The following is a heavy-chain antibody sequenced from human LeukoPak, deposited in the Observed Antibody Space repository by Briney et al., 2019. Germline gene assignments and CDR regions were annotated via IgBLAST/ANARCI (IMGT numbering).Heavy chain of an antibody. J-gene: IGHJ5*02. CDR3: ARGNYYDSSGYYSNWFDP. CDR2: IYYTGT. V-gene: IGHV4-59*01. CDR1: GGSISSYY. Sequence: SETLSLTCTVSGGSISSYYWSWIRQPPGKGLEWIGYIYYTGTSYNPSLKSRVTISADTSKNQFSLNLSSVTAADTAVYYCARGNYYDSSGYYSNWFDPWGQGTLVSVSS. D-gene: IGHD3-22*01.